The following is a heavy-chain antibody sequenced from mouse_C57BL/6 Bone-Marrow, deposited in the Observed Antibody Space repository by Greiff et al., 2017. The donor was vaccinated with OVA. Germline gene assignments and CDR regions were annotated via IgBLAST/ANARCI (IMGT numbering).Heavy chain of an antibody. CDR2: IDPEDGET. CDR3: APYSNYDYYAMDY. CDR1: GFNFTDYY. V-gene: IGHV14-2*01. Sequence: EVQVVESGAELVKPGASVKLSCTASGFNFTDYYMHWVKQRTEQGLEWIGRIDPEDGETKYAPKFQGKATITADTSSNTAYLQLSSLTSEDTAVYYCAPYSNYDYYAMDYWGKGTSVTVSS. J-gene: IGHJ4*01. D-gene: IGHD2-5*01.